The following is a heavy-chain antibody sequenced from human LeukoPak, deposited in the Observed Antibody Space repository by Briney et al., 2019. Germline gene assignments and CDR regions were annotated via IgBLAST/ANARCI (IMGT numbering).Heavy chain of an antibody. CDR2: IYSGGST. J-gene: IGHJ1*01. CDR1: GFTVSSNY. CDR3: ARVGTGGWSYFQH. Sequence: GGSLRLSCAASGFTVSSNYMSWVRQAPGKGLEWVSVIYSGGSTYYAVSVKGRFTISRDNSKNTLYLQMNSLRAEDTAVYYCARVGTGGWSYFQHWGQGTLVTVSS. D-gene: IGHD6-19*01. V-gene: IGHV3-53*01.